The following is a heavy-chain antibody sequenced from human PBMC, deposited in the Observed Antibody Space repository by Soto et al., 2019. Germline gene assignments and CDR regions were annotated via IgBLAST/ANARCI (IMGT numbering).Heavy chain of an antibody. CDR1: GDSISSYY. J-gene: IGHJ4*02. CDR2: IYYTGST. V-gene: IGHV4-59*08. Sequence: HVQLQESGPGLVKPSETLSLICTVSGDSISSYYWSWIRQPPGKGLEWIGFIYYTGSTNYNPSLKSRVTISVDTSKNQLSLKLSSVTAADTAVYYCARRVGAVPGRIDFWGQGTLVTVSS. D-gene: IGHD6-19*01. CDR3: ARRVGAVPGRIDF.